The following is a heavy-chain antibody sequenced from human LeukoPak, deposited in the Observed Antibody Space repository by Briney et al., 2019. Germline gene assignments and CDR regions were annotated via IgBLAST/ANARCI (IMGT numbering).Heavy chain of an antibody. V-gene: IGHV3-30-3*01. CDR2: ISYDGSNK. J-gene: IGHJ4*02. CDR1: GFTFSSYA. Sequence: GRSLRLSRAASGFTFSSYAMHWVRQAPGKGLEWVAVISYDGSNKYYADSVKGRFTISRDNSKNTLYLQMNSLRAEDTAVYYCARDLSGWYGGPFDYWGQGTLVTVSS. D-gene: IGHD6-19*01. CDR3: ARDLSGWYGGPFDY.